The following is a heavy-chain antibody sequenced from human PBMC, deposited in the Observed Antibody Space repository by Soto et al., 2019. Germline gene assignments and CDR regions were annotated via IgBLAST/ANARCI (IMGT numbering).Heavy chain of an antibody. D-gene: IGHD3-3*01. V-gene: IGHV3-48*02. CDR2: ISSSSSTI. CDR3: ARDTQDDFWSGYYRDY. CDR1: GFTFSSYS. Sequence: GGSLRLSCAASGFTFSSYSMNWVRQAPGKGLEWVSYISSSSSTIYYADSVKGRFTISRDNAKNSLYLQMNSLRDEDTAVYYCARDTQDDFWSGYYRDYWGQGTLVTVSS. J-gene: IGHJ4*02.